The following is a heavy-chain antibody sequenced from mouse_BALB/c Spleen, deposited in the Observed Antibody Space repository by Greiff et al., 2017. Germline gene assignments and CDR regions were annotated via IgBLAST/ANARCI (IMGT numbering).Heavy chain of an antibody. CDR2: ISSGSSTI. CDR1: GFTFSSFG. J-gene: IGHJ1*01. Sequence: EVKLMESGGGLVQPGGSRKLSCAASGFTFSSFGMHWVRQAPEKGLEWVAYISSGSSTIYYADTVKGRFTISRDNPKNTLFLQMTSLRSEDTAMYYCARGDGWYFDVWGAGTTVTVSS. CDR3: ARGDGWYFDV. V-gene: IGHV5-17*02.